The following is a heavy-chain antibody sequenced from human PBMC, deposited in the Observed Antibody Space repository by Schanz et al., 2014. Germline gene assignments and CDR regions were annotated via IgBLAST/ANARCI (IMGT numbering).Heavy chain of an antibody. CDR3: VKDLQRELLRDDHYYGMDV. Sequence: LVESGGGVVQPGRSLRLSCAASGFTFSSYGMHWVRQVPGKGLEWVAVVCYDGSKKYYADSVKGRFTTSRDNSKNTMYLQMNSLRAEDTAVYYCVKDLQRELLRDDHYYGMDVWGPGTLVTVSS. V-gene: IGHV3-33*06. CDR1: GFTFSSYG. J-gene: IGHJ6*02. CDR2: VCYDGSKK. D-gene: IGHD1-26*01.